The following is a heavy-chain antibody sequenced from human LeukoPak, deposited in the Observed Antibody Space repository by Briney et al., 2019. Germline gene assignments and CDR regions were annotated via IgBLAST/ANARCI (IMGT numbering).Heavy chain of an antibody. CDR3: ARSRSRDCSSTSCYSYGLDY. J-gene: IGHJ4*02. D-gene: IGHD2-2*01. CDR1: GYTFTGYY. Sequence: ASVKVSCKASGYTFTGYYMHWVRQAPGQGFEWMGWINPNSGGTNYAQKFQGRVTMTRDTSISTAYMELSRLRSDDTAGYYCARSRSRDCSSTSCYSYGLDYWGQGTLVTVSS. V-gene: IGHV1-2*02. CDR2: INPNSGGT.